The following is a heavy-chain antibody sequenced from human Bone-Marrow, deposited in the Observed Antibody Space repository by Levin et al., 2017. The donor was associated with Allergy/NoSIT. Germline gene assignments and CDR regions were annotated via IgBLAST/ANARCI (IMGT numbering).Heavy chain of an antibody. V-gene: IGHV1-69*01. CDR2: IIPTLGAA. CDR3: VRALGTVSGSGDV. J-gene: IGHJ6*02. CDR1: GGAFSTYP. Sequence: GGSLRLSCKASGGAFSTYPISWVRQAQGQGLEWMGGIIPTLGAANYAQKFQGRVTITAHESADIVFMEMTNLRYEDTAVYYCVRALGTVSGSGDVWGRGTKIAVCS. D-gene: IGHD3-16*01.